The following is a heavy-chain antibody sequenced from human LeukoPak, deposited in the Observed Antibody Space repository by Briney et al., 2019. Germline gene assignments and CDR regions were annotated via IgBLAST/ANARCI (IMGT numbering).Heavy chain of an antibody. CDR3: ARGVRDGYNYGYYYMDV. CDR1: GATFSSYA. V-gene: IGHV1-69*13. D-gene: IGHD5-24*01. J-gene: IGHJ6*03. Sequence: SVKLSCKASGATFSSYAINWGRQSPGQGLEWRGGISPIFGTAHYAQQLQGRVTITADESRSNAYMELSSLRSEDTAVYYCARGVRDGYNYGYYYMDVWGKGTTVTIS. CDR2: ISPIFGTA.